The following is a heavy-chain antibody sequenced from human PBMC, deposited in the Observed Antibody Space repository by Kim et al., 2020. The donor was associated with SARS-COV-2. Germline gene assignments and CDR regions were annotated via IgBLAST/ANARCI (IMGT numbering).Heavy chain of an antibody. J-gene: IGHJ4*02. D-gene: IGHD3-10*01. CDR3: ARGVLDYYGSGTDY. Sequence: AQKFQGRVTMTRDTSISTAYMELSRLRSDDTAVYYCARGVLDYYGSGTDYWGQGTLVTVSS. V-gene: IGHV1-2*02.